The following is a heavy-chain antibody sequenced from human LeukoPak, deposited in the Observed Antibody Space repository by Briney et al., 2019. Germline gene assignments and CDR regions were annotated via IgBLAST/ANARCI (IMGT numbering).Heavy chain of an antibody. CDR3: ARDYYDSSGYYLPEFDY. Sequence: ASVKVSCKASGYTFTSYAMNWVRQAPGQGLEWMGWINANTGNPTYAQGFTGRFVFSLDTSVSTAYLQISSLKAEDTAVYYCARDYYDSSGYYLPEFDYWGQGTLVTVSS. CDR1: GYTFTSYA. D-gene: IGHD3-22*01. V-gene: IGHV7-4-1*02. J-gene: IGHJ4*02. CDR2: INANTGNP.